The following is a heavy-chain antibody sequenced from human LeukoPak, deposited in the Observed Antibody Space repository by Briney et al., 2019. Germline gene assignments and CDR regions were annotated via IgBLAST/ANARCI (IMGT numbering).Heavy chain of an antibody. CDR1: AGSISIYY. CDR2: IDASGST. Sequence: SETLSLTCTVSAGSISIYYWSWIRQPAGKGLEWFGRIDASGSTNYNPSLKSRVTMSVDTSKNQFSLKLSSVTAADTAAYYCATVPDSSGYYSPYYYMDVWGKGTTVTVSS. V-gene: IGHV4-4*07. D-gene: IGHD3-22*01. J-gene: IGHJ6*03. CDR3: ATVPDSSGYYSPYYYMDV.